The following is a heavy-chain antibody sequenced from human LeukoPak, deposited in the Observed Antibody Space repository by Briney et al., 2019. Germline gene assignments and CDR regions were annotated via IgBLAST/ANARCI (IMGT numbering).Heavy chain of an antibody. CDR1: GGSISSSSYY. CDR2: IYYSGST. J-gene: IGHJ4*02. Sequence: PSETLSLTCTVSGGSISSSSYYWGWIRQPPGKGLEWIGSIYYSGSTYYNPSPKSRVTISVDTSKNQFSLKLSSVTAADTAVYYCARDFRRTDYYDFWSGYPKGHIDYWGQGTLVTVSS. CDR3: ARDFRRTDYYDFWSGYPKGHIDY. V-gene: IGHV4-39*02. D-gene: IGHD3-3*01.